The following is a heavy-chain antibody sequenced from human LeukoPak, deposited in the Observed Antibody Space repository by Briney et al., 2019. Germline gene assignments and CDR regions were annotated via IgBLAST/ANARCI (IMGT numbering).Heavy chain of an antibody. CDR3: ASPLKRNWFDP. D-gene: IGHD6-25*01. Sequence: PSETLSLTCTVSGGSISSSSYYWGWIRQPPGKGLEWIGSIYYSGSTYYNPSLRSRVTISVDTSKNQFSLKLRSVTAADTPVYYCASPLKRNWFDPWGQGTVVTVSS. CDR1: GGSISSSSYY. CDR2: IYYSGST. J-gene: IGHJ5*02. V-gene: IGHV4-39*01.